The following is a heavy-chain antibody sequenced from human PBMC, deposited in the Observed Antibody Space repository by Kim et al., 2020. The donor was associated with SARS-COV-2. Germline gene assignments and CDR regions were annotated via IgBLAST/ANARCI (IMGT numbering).Heavy chain of an antibody. J-gene: IGHJ3*02. D-gene: IGHD3-22*01. CDR2: ISSSSSYI. CDR3: ARLPELYYYDKMGAFDI. Sequence: GGSLRLSCAASGFTFSSYSMNWVRQAPGKGLEWVSSISSSSSYIYYADSVKGRFTISRDNAKNSLYLQMNSLRAEDTAVYYCARLPELYYYDKMGAFDIWGQGTMVTVSS. V-gene: IGHV3-21*01. CDR1: GFTFSSYS.